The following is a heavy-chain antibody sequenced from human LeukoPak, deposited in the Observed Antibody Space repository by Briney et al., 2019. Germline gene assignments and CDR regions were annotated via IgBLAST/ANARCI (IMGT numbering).Heavy chain of an antibody. D-gene: IGHD2-15*01. CDR3: ARDLGYCSGGSCYYYYYGMDV. J-gene: IGHJ6*02. CDR1: GFTFSSYA. V-gene: IGHV3-23*01. CDR2: IRGSGGST. Sequence: GGSLRLSCAASGFTFSSYAMTWVRQAPGKGLEWVSVIRGSGGSTDYADSVKGRFTISRDNSKNTLYLQMNSLRAEDTAVYYCARDLGYCSGGSCYYYYYGMDVWGQGTTVTVSS.